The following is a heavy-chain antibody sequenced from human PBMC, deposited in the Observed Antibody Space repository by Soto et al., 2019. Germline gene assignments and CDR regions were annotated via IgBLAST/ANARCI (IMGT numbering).Heavy chain of an antibody. J-gene: IGHJ4*02. V-gene: IGHV3-23*01. D-gene: IGHD6-19*01. Sequence: PGGSLRLCCAASGFTFSSYAMSWVRQAPGKGLEWVSAISGSGGSTYYADSVKGRFTISRDNSKNTLYLQMNSLRAEDTAVYYCAKDRPIVAIAVAGTFDYWGQGTLVTVSS. CDR1: GFTFSSYA. CDR2: ISGSGGST. CDR3: AKDRPIVAIAVAGTFDY.